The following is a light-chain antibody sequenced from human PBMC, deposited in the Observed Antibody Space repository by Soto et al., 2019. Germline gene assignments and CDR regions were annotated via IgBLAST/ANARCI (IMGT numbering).Light chain of an antibody. CDR2: SND. V-gene: IGLV1-44*01. CDR1: SSNIGSNT. J-gene: IGLJ2*01. Sequence: QSVLTQPPSTSGTPGQRVTISCSGSSSNIGSNTVNWYQQLPGAAPKLLIYSNDQRPSGVPDRLSGSKSGTSASLAFSGLQSDDEADYYCAAWDDSLNVVVFGGGTKLTVL. CDR3: AAWDDSLNVVV.